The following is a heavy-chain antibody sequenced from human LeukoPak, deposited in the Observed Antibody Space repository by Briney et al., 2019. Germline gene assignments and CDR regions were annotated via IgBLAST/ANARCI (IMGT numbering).Heavy chain of an antibody. CDR1: GGSISNYY. CDR3: ARAPNYYDSSGYYPGNYYGMDV. Sequence: SETLSLTCTVSGGSISNYYWSWIRQPPGKGLEWIGYISYSGNTNYNPSLKSRVTISVDTSKNQFSLKLSSVTAADTAVYYCARAPNYYDSSGYYPGNYYGMDVWGQGTTVTVSS. V-gene: IGHV4-59*01. J-gene: IGHJ6*02. CDR2: ISYSGNT. D-gene: IGHD3-22*01.